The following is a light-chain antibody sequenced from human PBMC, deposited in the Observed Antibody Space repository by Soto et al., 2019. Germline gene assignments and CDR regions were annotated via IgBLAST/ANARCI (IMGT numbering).Light chain of an antibody. CDR2: SNN. CDR1: SSNIGSNT. J-gene: IGLJ2*01. V-gene: IGLV1-44*01. Sequence: QSVLTQPPSASGTPGKRVTISCSGSSSNIGSNTVNWYQQLPGTAPKLLIYSNNQRPSGVPDRFSGSKSGTSASLAISGLQSEDEADYYCAAWDDSLNGLVFGGGKKLTV. CDR3: AAWDDSLNGLV.